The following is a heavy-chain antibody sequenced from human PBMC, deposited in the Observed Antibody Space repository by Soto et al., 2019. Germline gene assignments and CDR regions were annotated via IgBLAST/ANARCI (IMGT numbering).Heavy chain of an antibody. Sequence: SETLSLTCAVHGGSFSGYYWSWIRQPPGKGLEWIGEINHSGSTNYNPSLKSRVTISVDTSKNQFSLKLSSVTAADTAVYYCARGWGKAGHIANYFDYWGQGTLVTVSS. CDR2: INHSGST. CDR1: GGSFSGYY. D-gene: IGHD6-19*01. J-gene: IGHJ4*02. V-gene: IGHV4-34*01. CDR3: ARGWGKAGHIANYFDY.